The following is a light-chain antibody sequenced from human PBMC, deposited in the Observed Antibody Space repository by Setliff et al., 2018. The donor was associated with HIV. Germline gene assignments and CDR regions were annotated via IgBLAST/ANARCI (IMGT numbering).Light chain of an antibody. CDR1: SSDVGGYNY. J-gene: IGLJ1*01. CDR2: DVS. CDR3: SSYTSTSTLLV. V-gene: IGLV2-14*03. Sequence: QSALTQPASVSGSPGQSITISCTGTSSDVGGYNYVPWYQQHPGKAPKLRIYDVSNRPSGVSNRFSGSKSGNTASLTISGLQAEDEADYYCSSYTSTSTLLVFGTGTRSPS.